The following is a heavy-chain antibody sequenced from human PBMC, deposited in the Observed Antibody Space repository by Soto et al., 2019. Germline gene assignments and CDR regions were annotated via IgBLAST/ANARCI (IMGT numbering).Heavy chain of an antibody. Sequence: SGTLSLTCAVCGGSFSGYYWSWIRQPPGKGLEWIGEINHSGSTNYNPSLKSRVTISVDTSKNQFSLKLSSVTAADTAVYYCACNSPGSSWYFQYYYGMDVWGQGTTVTVSS. CDR3: ACNSPGSSWYFQYYYGMDV. CDR1: GGSFSGYY. V-gene: IGHV4-34*01. D-gene: IGHD6-13*01. J-gene: IGHJ6*02. CDR2: INHSGST.